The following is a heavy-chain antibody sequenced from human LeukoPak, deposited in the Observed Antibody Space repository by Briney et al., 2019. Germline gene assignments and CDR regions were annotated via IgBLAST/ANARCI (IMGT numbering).Heavy chain of an antibody. D-gene: IGHD6-13*01. Sequence: ASVKVSCKASGYTFTSYGISWVRRAPGQGLEWMGWISAYNGNTNYAQKLQGRVTMTTDTSTSTAYMELRSLRSDDTAVYYCAREAGGIAAAGIYYFDYWGQGTLVTVSS. CDR3: AREAGGIAAAGIYYFDY. V-gene: IGHV1-18*01. CDR2: ISAYNGNT. J-gene: IGHJ4*02. CDR1: GYTFTSYG.